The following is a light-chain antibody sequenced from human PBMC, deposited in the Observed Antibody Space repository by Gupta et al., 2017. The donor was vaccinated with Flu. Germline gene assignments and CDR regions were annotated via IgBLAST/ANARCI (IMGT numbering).Light chain of an antibody. CDR2: LGS. CDR3: RQALHLPLT. Sequence: SPLLLPVTPGEPASISCRSSQSLLHANGRNYLHWFLQKPGQSPQLLIYLGSERASGVSARFSATGSGTDFTLKITKMESEDVGVYYCRQALHLPLTFGEGTEVQIK. V-gene: IGKV2-28*01. J-gene: IGKJ4*01. CDR1: QSLLHANGRNY.